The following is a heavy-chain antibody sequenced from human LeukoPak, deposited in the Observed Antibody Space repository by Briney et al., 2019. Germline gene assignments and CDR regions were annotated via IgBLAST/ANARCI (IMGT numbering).Heavy chain of an antibody. J-gene: IGHJ3*02. V-gene: IGHV3-30-3*01. CDR2: ISYYGSNK. CDR1: GFNFSSYA. Sequence: GGSLRLSCAAYGFNFSSYAMHWVRQAPGKGLEWVAVISYYGSNKYYADSVKDRFTISRDNSKNTLYLQMNSLRGEDPSVYCCVYEGTVTTDAFDIWGQGTMVTVSS. CDR3: VYEGTVTTDAFDI. D-gene: IGHD4-17*01.